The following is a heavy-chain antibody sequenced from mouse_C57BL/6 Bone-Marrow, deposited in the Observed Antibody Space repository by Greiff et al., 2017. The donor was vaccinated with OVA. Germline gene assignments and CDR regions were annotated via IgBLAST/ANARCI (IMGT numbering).Heavy chain of an antibody. J-gene: IGHJ3*01. CDR2: IHPSDSDT. CDR3: AIYRRTVFRVFYYFFAY. Sequence: QVQLQQPGAELVKPGASVKVSCKASGYTFTSYWMHWVKQRPGQGLEWIGRIHPSDSDTNYNQKFKGKATLTVDKSSSTAYMQLSSLTSEDSAVYYCAIYRRTVFRVFYYFFAYWGQGTLVTVSA. CDR1: GYTFTSYW. V-gene: IGHV1-74*01. D-gene: IGHD1-1*01.